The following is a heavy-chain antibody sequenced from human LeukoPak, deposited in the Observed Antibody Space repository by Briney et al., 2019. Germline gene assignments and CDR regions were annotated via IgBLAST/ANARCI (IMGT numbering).Heavy chain of an antibody. CDR3: ARGGYSSGWYGDSMEYYYYYYMAV. V-gene: IGHV1-2*02. CDR1: GYTFTGYY. Sequence: ASVKVSCKASGYTFTGYYMHWVRQDPGQGLEWMGWINPNSGGTNCAQKFQGRVTMTRDTSISTAYMELSRLRSDDTAVYYCARGGYSSGWYGDSMEYYYYYYMAVWGKGTTVTISS. D-gene: IGHD6-19*01. J-gene: IGHJ6*03. CDR2: INPNSGGT.